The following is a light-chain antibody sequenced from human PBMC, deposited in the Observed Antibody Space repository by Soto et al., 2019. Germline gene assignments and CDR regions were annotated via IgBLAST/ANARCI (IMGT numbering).Light chain of an antibody. CDR2: GAS. Sequence: EIVLTQSPGTLSLSPGEGVTLSCRASQSISSSYLAWYQQRPGQPPRLLLHGASSRATGIPDRFSGGGSGTDYTLNIRRLEPEDFAVYFCQQYASLPSTFGQGTKLEIK. CDR3: QQYASLPST. V-gene: IGKV3-20*01. CDR1: QSISSSY. J-gene: IGKJ2*01.